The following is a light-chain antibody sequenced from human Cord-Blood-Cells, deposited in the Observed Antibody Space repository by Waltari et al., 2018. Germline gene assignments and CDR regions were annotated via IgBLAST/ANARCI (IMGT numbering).Light chain of an antibody. Sequence: EIVLTQSPATLSLSPGERATLPCRASQSVRSSYLAWYQQKPGQAPRLRIYGASSRATGIPDMFSGSGSGTDFTLTISRLEPEDFAVYYCQQYGSSPLTFGQGTKLEIK. CDR2: GAS. CDR1: QSVRSSY. CDR3: QQYGSSPLT. V-gene: IGKV3-20*01. J-gene: IGKJ2*01.